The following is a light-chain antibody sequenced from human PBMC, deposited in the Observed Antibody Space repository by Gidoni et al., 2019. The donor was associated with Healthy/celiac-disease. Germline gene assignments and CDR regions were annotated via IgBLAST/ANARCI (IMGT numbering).Light chain of an antibody. J-gene: IGKJ3*01. V-gene: IGKV3-20*01. CDR3: QQYGSSLLFT. CDR2: GAS. CDR1: QSVSSSY. Sequence: EIELRQSPGTLYLSPGEIATLACRASQSVSSSYLAWYQQKPGQAPRLLVYGASCRATGIPDRFSGSGSGTDFTITISSLEPEDFAVYYCQQYGSSLLFTFGPXTNVDIK.